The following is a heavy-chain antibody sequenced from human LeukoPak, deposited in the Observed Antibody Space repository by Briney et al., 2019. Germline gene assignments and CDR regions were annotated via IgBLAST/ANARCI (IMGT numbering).Heavy chain of an antibody. V-gene: IGHV1-8*03. CDR3: ARFPMDYGGNSEDYYYYYMDV. CDR1: GYTFTSYD. D-gene: IGHD4-23*01. J-gene: IGHJ6*03. CDR2: MNPNSGNT. Sequence: ASVKVSCKASGYTFTSYDINWVRQATGQGLEWMGWMNPNSGNTGFAQKFQGRVTITRNTSISTAYMELSSLRSDDTAVYYCARFPMDYGGNSEDYYYYYMDVWGKGTTVTVSS.